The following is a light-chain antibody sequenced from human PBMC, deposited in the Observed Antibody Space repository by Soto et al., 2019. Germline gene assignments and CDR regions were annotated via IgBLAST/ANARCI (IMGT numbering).Light chain of an antibody. CDR1: SSDIGAYNR. V-gene: IGLV2-18*02. CDR2: DVN. J-gene: IGLJ1*01. CDR3: SSFTSSNTYV. Sequence: QSVLTQPPSLSGPPGQSFAISCTGTSSDIGAYNRVSWYQQPPGTAPKLMIYDVNNRPSGVPDRFSGSKSGNTASLTISGLQADDEADYYCSSFTSSNTYVFGTGTKVTV.